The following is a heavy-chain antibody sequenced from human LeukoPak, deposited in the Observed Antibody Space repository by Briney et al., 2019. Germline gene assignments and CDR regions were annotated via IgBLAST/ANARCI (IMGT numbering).Heavy chain of an antibody. CDR3: TREDYDSSGYYLDY. D-gene: IGHD3-22*01. CDR2: IRSKAYGGTT. J-gene: IGHJ4*02. CDR1: GFTFGDYA. V-gene: IGHV3-49*03. Sequence: GGSLRLSCTASGFTFGDYAMSWFRQAPGKGLGWVGFIRSKAYGGTTEYAASVKGRFTISRDDSKSIAYLQMNSLKTEGTAVYYCTREDYDSSGYYLDYWGQGTLVTVSS.